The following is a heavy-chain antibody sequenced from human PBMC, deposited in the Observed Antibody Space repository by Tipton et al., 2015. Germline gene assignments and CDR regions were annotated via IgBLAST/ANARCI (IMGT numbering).Heavy chain of an antibody. V-gene: IGHV5-51*01. D-gene: IGHD6-6*01. CDR2: IFPSDSDT. J-gene: IGHJ5*02. CDR1: GYIFTNYW. CDR3: ARHGSIGARQNWFDP. Sequence: QSGPEVKKPGESLKISCKGSGYIFTNYWIGWVRQVPGKGLEWMGIIFPSDSDTRYSPSFQGQVTISADKSISTVYLQWNSLKASDSGMYYCARHGSIGARQNWFDPWGQGTLVTVSS.